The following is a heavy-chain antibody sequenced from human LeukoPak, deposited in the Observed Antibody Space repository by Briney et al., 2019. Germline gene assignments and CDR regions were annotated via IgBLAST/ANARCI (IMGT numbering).Heavy chain of an antibody. D-gene: IGHD6-13*01. Sequence: SETLSLTCTVSGGSISSYYWSWIRQPPGKGLEYIGYIFSSGAPNYNPSLKSRVTISLDTSKTLFSLELRSVTAADTAVYYCARRVVGAAATGFGWFDPWGQGTLVTVSS. CDR2: IFSSGAP. CDR1: GGSISSYY. V-gene: IGHV4-4*09. CDR3: ARRVVGAAATGFGWFDP. J-gene: IGHJ5*02.